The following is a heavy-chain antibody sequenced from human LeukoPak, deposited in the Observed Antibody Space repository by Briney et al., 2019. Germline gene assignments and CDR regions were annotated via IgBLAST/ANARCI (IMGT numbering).Heavy chain of an antibody. Sequence: GGSLRLSCAASGFTFSSYGMHWVRQAPGKGLEWVAVIWYDGSNKYYADSVKGRFTISRGNSKNTLYLQMNSLRAEDTAVYYCARDMTTVTTGIDYWGQGTLVTVSS. CDR1: GFTFSSYG. J-gene: IGHJ4*02. CDR2: IWYDGSNK. V-gene: IGHV3-33*01. D-gene: IGHD4-17*01. CDR3: ARDMTTVTTGIDY.